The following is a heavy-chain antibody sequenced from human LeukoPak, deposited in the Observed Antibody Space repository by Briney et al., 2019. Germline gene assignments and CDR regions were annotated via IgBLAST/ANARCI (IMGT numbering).Heavy chain of an antibody. CDR2: ISYDGSNK. V-gene: IGHV3-30*18. CDR3: AKDSEGSSGWFDY. J-gene: IGHJ4*02. CDR1: GFTFSSYG. Sequence: GGSQRLSCAASGFTFSSYGMHWVRQAPGKGLEWVAVISYDGSNKYYADSVKGRFTISRDNSKNTLYLQMNSLRAEDTAVYYCAKDSEGSSGWFDYWGQGTLVTVSS. D-gene: IGHD6-19*01.